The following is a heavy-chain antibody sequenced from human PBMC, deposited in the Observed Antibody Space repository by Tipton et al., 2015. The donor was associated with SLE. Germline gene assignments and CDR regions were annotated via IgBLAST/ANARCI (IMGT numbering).Heavy chain of an antibody. Sequence: TLSLTCAVYGGSFSDYYWSWIRQPPGKGLEWIGEINHSGSTNYNPSLKSRVTISVDTSKNQFSLKLSSVTAADTAVYYCARLHEVVDATFDLDSWGQGTPVTVSS. CDR3: ARLHEVVDATFDLDS. J-gene: IGHJ4*02. V-gene: IGHV4-34*01. D-gene: IGHD2-15*01. CDR1: GGSFSDYY. CDR2: INHSGST.